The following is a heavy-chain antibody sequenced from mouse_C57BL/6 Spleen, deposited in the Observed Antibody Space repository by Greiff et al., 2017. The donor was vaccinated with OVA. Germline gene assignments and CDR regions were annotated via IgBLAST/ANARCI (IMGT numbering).Heavy chain of an antibody. Sequence: EVKLMESGPGLVKPSQSLSLTCSVTGYSITSGYYWNWIRQFPGNKLEWMGYISYDGSTNYHPSLKNRISITRDTSKNQFFLKLNSVTTEDTATYYCARDGGNWAWFAYWGQGTLVTVSA. CDR1: GYSITSGYY. J-gene: IGHJ3*01. CDR3: ARDGGNWAWFAY. V-gene: IGHV3-6*01. D-gene: IGHD1-1*02. CDR2: ISYDGST.